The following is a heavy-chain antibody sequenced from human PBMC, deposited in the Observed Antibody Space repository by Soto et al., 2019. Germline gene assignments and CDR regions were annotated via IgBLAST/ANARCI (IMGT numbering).Heavy chain of an antibody. D-gene: IGHD1-7*01. CDR1: GYSFTTYA. CDR2: INSANGNT. CDR3: AGDQPLANWNYYYYLGMDV. J-gene: IGHJ6*02. Sequence: QVQLVQSGAEVKKPAASVKVSCKASGYSFTTYAMHWVRQAPGQRLEWMGWINSANGNTKYSQRFQGRVTITRDTSASKAYMELTSLRSEDTAVCYRAGDQPLANWNYYYYLGMDVWGQGTTVTVSS. V-gene: IGHV1-3*01.